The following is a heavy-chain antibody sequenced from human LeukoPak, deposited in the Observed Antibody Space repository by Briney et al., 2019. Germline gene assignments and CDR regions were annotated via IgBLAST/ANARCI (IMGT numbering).Heavy chain of an antibody. V-gene: IGHV3-30*04. D-gene: IGHD1-20*01. CDR1: GFSSSSNA. Sequence: GGSLRLSCAASGFSSSSNAMHWVRQAPGKGLEWVAIISYDGSKMYYADSVKGRFTITRDKSKNMLYLQMNSLRTEDTAVYYCVRSSRYDWNGPADYWGQGTLVTVSS. CDR2: ISYDGSKM. CDR3: VRSSRYDWNGPADY. J-gene: IGHJ4*02.